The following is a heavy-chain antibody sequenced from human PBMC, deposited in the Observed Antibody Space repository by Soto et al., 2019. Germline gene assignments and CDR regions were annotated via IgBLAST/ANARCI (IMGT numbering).Heavy chain of an antibody. D-gene: IGHD3-22*01. CDR3: ARVRREYDNSGPVDY. CDR2: IYYGGST. V-gene: IGHV4-30-2*01. CDR1: GGSISSGDYS. J-gene: IGHJ4*02. Sequence: TLSLTCAVSGGSISSGDYSWNWIRQPPGKGLEWIGYIYYGGSTYYNPCLQSRVTMSVDRSRNQFSLKLNSVTAADTAVYYCARVRREYDNSGPVDYWGQGTLVTVSS.